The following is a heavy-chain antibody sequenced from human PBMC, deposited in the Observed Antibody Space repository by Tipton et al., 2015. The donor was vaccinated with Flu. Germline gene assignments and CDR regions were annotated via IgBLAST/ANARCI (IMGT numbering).Heavy chain of an antibody. CDR3: ARDRWEYIRGFDS. D-gene: IGHD2/OR15-2a*01. Sequence: TLSLTCAVSGYSISIGYYWGWIRQPPGKGLEWIGSINHSGTTYYNPSLKSRVTISVDTSKNQFSLKLTSVTAADTAAYYCARDRWEYIRGFDSWGQGTLVTVSP. J-gene: IGHJ5*01. V-gene: IGHV4-38-2*02. CDR2: INHSGTT. CDR1: GYSISIGYY.